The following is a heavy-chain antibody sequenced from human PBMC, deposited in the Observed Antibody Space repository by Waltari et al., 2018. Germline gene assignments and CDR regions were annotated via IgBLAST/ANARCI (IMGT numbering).Heavy chain of an antibody. CDR3: ARDVRRAFDV. Sequence: QVQLVQSGAEVKKPGASVEVSCKASGYTFRDNYIHWVRQAPGQGLEWMGWRNPDSGATNSAEEFRGRLTMTRDTSTTTAFMALTGLTTDDTAVYYCARDVRRAFDVWGQGTMVAVSS. J-gene: IGHJ3*01. V-gene: IGHV1-2*02. CDR1: GYTFRDNY. D-gene: IGHD6-6*01. CDR2: RNPDSGAT.